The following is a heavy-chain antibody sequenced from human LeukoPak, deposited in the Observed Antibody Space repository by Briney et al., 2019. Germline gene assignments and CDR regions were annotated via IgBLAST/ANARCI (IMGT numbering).Heavy chain of an antibody. V-gene: IGHV3-48*02. J-gene: IGHJ4*02. CDR2: ISSSGSAM. CDR3: ARGTYGEYGGPAY. D-gene: IGHD4-17*01. CDR1: GFTFSNYC. Sequence: PGGSLRLSCAASGFTFSNYCMNWVRQAPGKGLEWVSYISSSGSAMYYADSVRGRFTISRDNAENSLFLQMNSLRDEDTAVYYCARGTYGEYGGPAYWGQETLVTVSS.